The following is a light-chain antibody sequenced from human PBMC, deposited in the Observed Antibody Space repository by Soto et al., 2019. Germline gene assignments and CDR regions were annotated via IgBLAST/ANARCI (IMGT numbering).Light chain of an antibody. V-gene: IGLV2-14*01. CDR1: SSDVGGYNY. CDR2: DVS. J-gene: IGLJ2*01. CDR3: GTYTTSRALRV. Sequence: QSALTQPASVSGSPGQSITISCSGTSSDVGGYNYVSWYQQHPGKAPKLMIYDVSNRPSGVANRFSGSKSGNTASLNISGLQAEDEADYYCGTYTTSRALRVFGAGTKLTVL.